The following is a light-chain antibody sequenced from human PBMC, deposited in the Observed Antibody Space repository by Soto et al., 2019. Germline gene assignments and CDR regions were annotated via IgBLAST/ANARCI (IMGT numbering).Light chain of an antibody. CDR1: QGIATS. V-gene: IGKV1-9*01. CDR3: QQLHGYPIT. J-gene: IGKJ5*01. CDR2: AAS. Sequence: ILLTQSPSSLSASVGDRVTITCRASQGIATSLAWYQQKPGKAPKLLIYAASNFQSGVPSRFSGSGSGTHFTHTSSSRQPEDFATYYCQQLHGYPITFGQGTRLEI.